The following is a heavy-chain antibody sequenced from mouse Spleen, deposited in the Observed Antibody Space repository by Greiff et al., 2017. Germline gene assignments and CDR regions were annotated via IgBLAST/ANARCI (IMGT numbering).Heavy chain of an antibody. V-gene: IGHV2-9*02. J-gene: IGHJ1*01. D-gene: IGHD1-1*01. CDR1: GFSLTSYG. CDR3: AREYYYGSLYFDV. CDR2: IGAGGST. Sequence: VQLVESGPGLVAPSHSLSISCTVSGFSLTSYGVHWVRQPPGQGLEWLGVIGAGGSTNYNSALMSRLSISKDNSKSQVFLIMNSLQTDDTAMYYCAREYYYGSLYFDVWGAGTTVTVSS.